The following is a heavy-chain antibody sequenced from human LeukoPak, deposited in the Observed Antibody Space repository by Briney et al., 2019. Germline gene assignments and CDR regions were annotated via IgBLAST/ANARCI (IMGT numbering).Heavy chain of an antibody. D-gene: IGHD6-6*01. J-gene: IGHJ6*02. Sequence: PGGSLRLSCAASGFSVSSNYVSWVRQAPGKGLEWVSVIYSGGSTYYADSVKGRFTISRDNSKNTLYLQMNSLRAEDTAVYYCARDHIAVRPYYYGMDVWGQGTTVTVSS. CDR1: GFSVSSNY. CDR2: IYSGGST. CDR3: ARDHIAVRPYYYGMDV. V-gene: IGHV3-53*01.